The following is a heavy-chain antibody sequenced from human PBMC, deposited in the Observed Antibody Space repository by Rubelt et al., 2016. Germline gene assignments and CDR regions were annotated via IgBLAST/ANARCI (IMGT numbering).Heavy chain of an antibody. Sequence: QITLKESGPTLVKPTQTLTLTCTFSGFSLSTSGVGVGWIRQPPGKALEWLALIYWDDDKRYSPYLKSRLTINKHTSKSPVVLTMTNMDHVDTAAYYCAHFPTLRAVAGNRNDYDYYMDVWGKGTTVTVSS. D-gene: IGHD6-19*01. V-gene: IGHV2-5*02. CDR1: GFSLSTSGVG. J-gene: IGHJ6*03. CDR2: IYWDDDK. CDR3: AHFPTLRAVAGNRNDYDYYMDV.